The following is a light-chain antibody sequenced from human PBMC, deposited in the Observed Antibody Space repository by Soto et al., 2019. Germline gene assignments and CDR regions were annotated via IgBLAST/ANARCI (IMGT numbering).Light chain of an antibody. CDR1: QSVLYSSNHKNY. V-gene: IGKV4-1*01. CDR2: WAS. Sequence: DILLTHSSYSLAVSLGERATINCKSSQSVLYSSNHKNYLAWYQQKPGQPPKLLIYWASTRESGVPDRFSGSGSGTDFTLTISSLQSEDFAVYYCQQYNNWPRTFGQGTKVDIK. CDR3: QQYNNWPRT. J-gene: IGKJ1*01.